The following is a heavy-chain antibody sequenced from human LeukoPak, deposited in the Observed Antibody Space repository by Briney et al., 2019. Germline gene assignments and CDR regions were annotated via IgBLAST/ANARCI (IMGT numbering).Heavy chain of an antibody. CDR3: ARDRVVAGDYYYYMDV. J-gene: IGHJ6*03. CDR2: IYTSGST. Sequence: PSETLSLTCTVSGGSISSYYWSWIRQPAGKGLEWIGRIYTSGSTNYNPSLKSRVAMSVDTSKNQFSLKLSSVTAADTAVYYCARDRVVAGDYYYYMDVWGKGTTVTISS. V-gene: IGHV4-4*07. D-gene: IGHD6-19*01. CDR1: GGSISSYY.